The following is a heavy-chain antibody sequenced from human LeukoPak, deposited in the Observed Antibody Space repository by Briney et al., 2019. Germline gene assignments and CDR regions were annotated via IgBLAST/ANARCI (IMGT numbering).Heavy chain of an antibody. CDR2: ISWNSGSI. CDR1: GFTFDDYA. D-gene: IGHD6-13*01. Sequence: PGGSLRLSCAASGFTFDDYAMHWVRQAPGKGLEWVSGISWNSGSIGYADSVKGRFTISRDNAKNSLYLQMNSLSAEDTALYYCAKDSGSSRNFDYWGQGTLVTVSS. CDR3: AKDSGSSRNFDY. V-gene: IGHV3-9*01. J-gene: IGHJ4*02.